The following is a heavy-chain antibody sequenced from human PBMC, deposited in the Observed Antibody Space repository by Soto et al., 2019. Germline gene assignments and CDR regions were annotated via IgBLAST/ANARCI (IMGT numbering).Heavy chain of an antibody. CDR2: IYYTGIT. J-gene: IGHJ5*01. CDR3: ARGPDSYGLDS. CDR1: GGSIGTYY. D-gene: IGHD5-18*01. Sequence: SETLSLTCTVSGGSIGTYYWSWVRQPPGKALEWIACIYYTGITNYNPSLKSRVIISVDTSKNHISLNVTSLTAADTALYYCARGPDSYGLDSWGQGTLVTVSS. V-gene: IGHV4-59*01.